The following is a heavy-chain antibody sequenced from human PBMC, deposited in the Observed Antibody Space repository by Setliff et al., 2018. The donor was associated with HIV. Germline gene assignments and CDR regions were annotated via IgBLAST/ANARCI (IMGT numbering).Heavy chain of an antibody. J-gene: IGHJ4*01. CDR3: ARGALLAVFDFDH. CDR2: INVGKGDT. D-gene: IGHD3-10*01. CDR1: GYTFTTYT. V-gene: IGHV1-3*01. Sequence: ASVKVSCKASGYTFTTYTIHWVRQAPGQSLEWMGWINVGKGDTKYSQELQGRITITRDTSANTAYMELSSLRSDDTAVYFCARGALLAVFDFDHWGHGTLVTVSS.